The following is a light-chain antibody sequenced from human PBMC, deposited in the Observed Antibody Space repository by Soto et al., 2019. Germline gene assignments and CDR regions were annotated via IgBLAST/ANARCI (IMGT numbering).Light chain of an antibody. J-gene: IGKJ5*01. V-gene: IGKV2-28*01. CDR2: SGS. Sequence: DIVMTQSPLSLPVTPGEPASISCRSSQSLLHSNGYNYLDWYLQKPGQSPQLLIYSGSNRASGVPDRFSGSGSGTDFALKISRVEAEDVGVYYCMQALQTPITFGQGTRLEI. CDR1: QSLLHSNGYNY. CDR3: MQALQTPIT.